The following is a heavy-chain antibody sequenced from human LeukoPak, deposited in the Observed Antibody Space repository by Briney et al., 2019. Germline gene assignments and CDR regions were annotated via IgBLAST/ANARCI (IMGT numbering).Heavy chain of an antibody. J-gene: IGHJ4*02. CDR2: ISSSSSYI. CDR3: ARGIAAAGPLDY. CDR1: GFTFDDYG. V-gene: IGHV3-21*01. D-gene: IGHD6-13*01. Sequence: GGSLRLSCAASGFTFDDYGMSWVRQAPGKGLEWVSPISSSSSYINYADSVKGRFTISRDNAKNSLYLQMNSLRAEDTAVYYCARGIAAAGPLDYWGQGNLVTVSS.